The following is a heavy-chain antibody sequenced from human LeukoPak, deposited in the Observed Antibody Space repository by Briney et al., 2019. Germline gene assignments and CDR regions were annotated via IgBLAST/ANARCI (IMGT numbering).Heavy chain of an antibody. CDR1: GGSISSYY. CDR3: ARGMATIRYYFDY. D-gene: IGHD5-24*01. CDR2: IYYSGST. Sequence: SETLSLTCTVSGGSISSYYWSWIRQPPGKGLEWIGYIYYSGSTNYNPSLKSRVTISVDTSKNQFSLKLSSVTAADTAVYYCARGMATIRYYFDYWGQGTLVTVSS. V-gene: IGHV4-59*01. J-gene: IGHJ4*02.